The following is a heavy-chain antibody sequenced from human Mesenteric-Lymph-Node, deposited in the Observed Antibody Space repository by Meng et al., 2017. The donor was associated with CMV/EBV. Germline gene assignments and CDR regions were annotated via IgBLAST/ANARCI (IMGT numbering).Heavy chain of an antibody. CDR2: INHSGST. J-gene: IGHJ6*02. D-gene: IGHD1-20*01. CDR3: AKQAGITGMGGDYYYYGMDV. Sequence: SETLSLTCAVYGGSFSGYYWSWIRQPPGKGLEWIGEINHSGSTNYNPSLKSRVTVSTDTSRNQFSLTLSSVTAADTAVYYCAKQAGITGMGGDYYYYGMDVWGQGTTVTVSS. V-gene: IGHV4-34*01. CDR1: GGSFSGYY.